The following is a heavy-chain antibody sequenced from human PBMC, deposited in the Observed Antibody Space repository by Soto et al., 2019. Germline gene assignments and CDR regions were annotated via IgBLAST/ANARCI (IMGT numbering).Heavy chain of an antibody. CDR3: ARSGDCNGPNCYAGFDD. V-gene: IGHV3-7*05. Sequence: GGSLRLSCAAAGFSFSNYWMSWVRQAPGRGLEWVANIKQGGSEKYYVDSVKGRFTISRDNAKNSLYLQMNSLRAEDTAVFYCARSGDCNGPNCYAGFDDRGQGTQVTVSS. D-gene: IGHD2-2*01. CDR1: GFSFSNYW. J-gene: IGHJ4*02. CDR2: IKQGGSEK.